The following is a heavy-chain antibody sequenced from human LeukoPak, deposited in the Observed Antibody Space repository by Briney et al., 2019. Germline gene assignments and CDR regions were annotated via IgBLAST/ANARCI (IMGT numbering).Heavy chain of an antibody. CDR1: GYTFTGYY. D-gene: IGHD6-13*01. J-gene: IGHJ6*03. CDR3: ARDLGGSSSWYSAHYYYYYCMDV. Sequence: ASVKVSCKASGYTFTGYYMHWVRQAPGQGLEWMGWINPNSGGTNYAQKFQGRVTMTRDTSISTAYMELSRLRSDDTAVYYCARDLGGSSSWYSAHYYYYYCMDVWGKGTTVTVSS. CDR2: INPNSGGT. V-gene: IGHV1-2*02.